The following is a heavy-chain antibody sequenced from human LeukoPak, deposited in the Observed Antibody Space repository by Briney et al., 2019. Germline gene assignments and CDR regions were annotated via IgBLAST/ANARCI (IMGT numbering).Heavy chain of an antibody. Sequence: GGSLRLSCAASGSTFSSYAMSWVRQAPGKGLEWVSAISGSGGSTYYADSVKGRFTISRDNSKNTLYLQMNSLRAEDTAVYYCAKGMRHCDSTSCYSFHPPDYWGQGTLVSVSS. D-gene: IGHD2-2*02. CDR3: AKGMRHCDSTSCYSFHPPDY. J-gene: IGHJ4*02. CDR2: ISGSGGST. CDR1: GSTFSSYA. V-gene: IGHV3-23*01.